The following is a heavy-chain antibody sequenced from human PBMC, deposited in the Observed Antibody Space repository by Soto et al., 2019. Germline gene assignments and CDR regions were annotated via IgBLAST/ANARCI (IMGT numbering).Heavy chain of an antibody. CDR3: ARSSGGSGKLWNYYGMDV. J-gene: IGHJ6*02. CDR2: ISSGSSNI. CDR1: GFTFSSYS. Sequence: PGGSLRLSCAASGFTFSSYSMNWVRQAPGKGLEWVSSISSGSSNIYYADSVKGRFTISRDNAKNSLYLQMNSLRAEDTAVYYCARSSGGSGKLWNYYGMDVWGQGTTVTVSS. D-gene: IGHD3-10*01. V-gene: IGHV3-21*06.